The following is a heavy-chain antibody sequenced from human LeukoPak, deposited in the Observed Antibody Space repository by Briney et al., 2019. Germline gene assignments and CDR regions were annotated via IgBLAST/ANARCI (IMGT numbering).Heavy chain of an antibody. Sequence: SVKVSCKASGGTFSTYAISWLRQAPGQGLEWMGGIIPAFGTVNYAQKFQGRVTITADESTSTAYMELSSLRSEDTAVYYCARGWTTVGWFDPWGQGILVTVSS. CDR3: ARGWTTVGWFDP. J-gene: IGHJ5*02. CDR1: GGTFSTYA. D-gene: IGHD4-11*01. V-gene: IGHV1-69*13. CDR2: IIPAFGTV.